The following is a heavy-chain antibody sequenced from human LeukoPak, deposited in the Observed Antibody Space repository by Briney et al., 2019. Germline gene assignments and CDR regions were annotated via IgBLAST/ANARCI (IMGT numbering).Heavy chain of an antibody. CDR1: GFMFGEYS. Sequence: PGGSLRLSCAASGFMFGEYSISWVRQAPGKGLEWVGFIRSKTYGGTAQYAASVKGRFTISRDDSRSSAYLQMNNLKIEDTAVYFCTSPEGGTYYFDYWGQGTLVTVSS. V-gene: IGHV3-49*04. CDR2: IRSKTYGGTA. D-gene: IGHD1-26*01. J-gene: IGHJ4*02. CDR3: TSPEGGTYYFDY.